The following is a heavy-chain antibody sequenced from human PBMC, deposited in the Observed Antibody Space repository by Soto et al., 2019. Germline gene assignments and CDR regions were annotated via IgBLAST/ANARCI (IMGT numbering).Heavy chain of an antibody. CDR1: GYTFTSYG. CDR3: AILDTAMVKYYFDY. CDR2: ISTYNGNT. D-gene: IGHD5-18*01. Sequence: ASVKVSCKASGYTFTSYGISWVRQAPGQGLEWMGWISTYNGNTNYAQKLQGRVTMSTDTSTSTAYMELRSLRSDYTAVYYCAILDTAMVKYYFDYWGQGTLVTVSS. J-gene: IGHJ4*02. V-gene: IGHV1-18*01.